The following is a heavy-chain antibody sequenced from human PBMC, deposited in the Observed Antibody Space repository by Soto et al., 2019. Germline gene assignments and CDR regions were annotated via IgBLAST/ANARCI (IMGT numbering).Heavy chain of an antibody. D-gene: IGHD3-3*01. CDR1: GFTFSSNW. CDR2: IKRDGSEK. Sequence: VQLVESGGGLVQPGGSLRLSCAASGFTFSSNWMSWVRQAPGKGLEWVANIKRDGSEKYYVDSVKGRFTISRDNAKNSLYLQMNSLRADDTAVYYCASLEWEYSDYADYWGQGTLVTVSS. V-gene: IGHV3-7*03. CDR3: ASLEWEYSDYADY. J-gene: IGHJ4*02.